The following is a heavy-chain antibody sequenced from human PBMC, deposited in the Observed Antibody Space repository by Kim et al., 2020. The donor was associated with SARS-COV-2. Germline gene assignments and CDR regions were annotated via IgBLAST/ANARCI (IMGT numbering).Heavy chain of an antibody. CDR2: ISYDGSNK. D-gene: IGHD6-19*01. Sequence: GGSLRLSCAASGFTFSSYAMHWVRQAPGKGLEWVAVISYDGSNKYYADSVKGRFTISRDNSKNTLYLQMNSLRAEDTAVYYCARHEQWLPRGYFDYWGQGTLVTVSS. J-gene: IGHJ4*02. CDR3: ARHEQWLPRGYFDY. V-gene: IGHV3-30-3*01. CDR1: GFTFSSYA.